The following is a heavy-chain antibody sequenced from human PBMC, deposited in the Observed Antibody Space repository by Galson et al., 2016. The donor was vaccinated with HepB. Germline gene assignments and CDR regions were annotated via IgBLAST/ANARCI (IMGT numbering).Heavy chain of an antibody. V-gene: IGHV3-7*04. D-gene: IGHD2-2*01. CDR3: ARDVGYA. CDR2: IKPDGNDK. Sequence: MHWVRQAPGKGLEWVANIKPDGNDKYYVDSVKGRFSISRDNAKNSLFLQMDSLRAEDTAVYYCARDVGYAWGQGTLVTVSS. J-gene: IGHJ4*02.